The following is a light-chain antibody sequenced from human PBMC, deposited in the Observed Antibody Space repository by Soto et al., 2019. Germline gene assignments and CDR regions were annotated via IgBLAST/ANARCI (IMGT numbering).Light chain of an antibody. CDR2: KAS. CDR1: QSISSW. V-gene: IGKV1-5*03. CDR3: QQYQSSPLT. J-gene: IGKJ4*01. Sequence: DIQMTQSPSTLSASVGDRVTITCRASQSISSWLAWYQQKPGKAPKVLIYKASSLESGVPSRFSGSGSGTEFTLTITSLQPNDFATYYCQQYQSSPLTFGGGTKVEIK.